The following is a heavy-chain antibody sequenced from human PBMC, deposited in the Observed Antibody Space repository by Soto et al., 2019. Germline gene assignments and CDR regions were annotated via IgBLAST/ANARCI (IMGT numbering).Heavy chain of an antibody. D-gene: IGHD3-10*01. CDR1: GFTFSNAW. CDR3: TIPNIITMVRGVTPH. Sequence: KAGGSLRLSCAASGFTFSNAWMSWVRQAPGKGLEWVGRIKSKTDGGTTDYAAPVKGRFIISRDDSKNTLYLQMNSLKTEDTAVYYCTIPNIITMVRGVTPHWGQGTLVTVSS. V-gene: IGHV3-15*01. J-gene: IGHJ4*02. CDR2: IKSKTDGGTT.